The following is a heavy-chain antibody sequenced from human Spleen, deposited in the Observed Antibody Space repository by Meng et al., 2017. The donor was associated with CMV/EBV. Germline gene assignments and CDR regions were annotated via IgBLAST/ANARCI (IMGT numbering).Heavy chain of an antibody. Sequence: GESLKISCAASGFTFSNFGMHWVRQAPGKGLEWVAVIWYDGSNKYHADSVKGRFTISRDKSKNTLDLEMNSLRAEDTAVYYCARDAGHYCSSTSCYFPSLMDVWGQGTTVTVSS. J-gene: IGHJ6*02. CDR3: ARDAGHYCSSTSCYFPSLMDV. CDR2: IWYDGSNK. CDR1: GFTFSNFG. V-gene: IGHV3-33*01. D-gene: IGHD2-2*01.